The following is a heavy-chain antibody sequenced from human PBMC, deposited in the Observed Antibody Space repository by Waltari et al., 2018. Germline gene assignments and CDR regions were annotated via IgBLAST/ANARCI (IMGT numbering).Heavy chain of an antibody. Sequence: QVQPQQWGAGLLKPSETLSLTCAVSGGSFSWIRQPAGQGLEWIGEINHSGSISLNPSLKSRVTMSVDTSKDQVSLRLTSVSAADTAVYYCARGLETGTSIWHYFDSWGQGTLVTVSS. CDR3: ARGLETGTSIWHYFDS. V-gene: IGHV4-34*01. J-gene: IGHJ4*02. CDR2: INHSGSI. D-gene: IGHD2-2*01. CDR1: GGSFS.